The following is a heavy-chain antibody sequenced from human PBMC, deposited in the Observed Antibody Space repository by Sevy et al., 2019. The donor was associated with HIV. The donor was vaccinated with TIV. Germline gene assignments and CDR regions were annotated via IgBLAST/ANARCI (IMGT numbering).Heavy chain of an antibody. CDR1: GFTVSSHA. V-gene: IGHV3-30-3*01. CDR3: ARASLMITFGGVIVIDGIDY. J-gene: IGHJ4*02. CDR2: ISYDGSNK. D-gene: IGHD3-16*02. Sequence: GSLRLSCAASGFTVSSHAMHWGRQAPGRGVEWVAVISYDGSNKDYEDSVKGRFRISRDNSKNTLYLQMNSLRADDTAVYYCARASLMITFGGVIVIDGIDYWGQGTLVTVSS.